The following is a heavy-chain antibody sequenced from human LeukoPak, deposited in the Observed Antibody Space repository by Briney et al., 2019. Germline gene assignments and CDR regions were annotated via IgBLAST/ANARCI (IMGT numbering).Heavy chain of an antibody. CDR2: IKSDGTYS. Sequence: GGSLRLSCAASGFTFSSHWMHWVRQAPGKGLECVARIKSDGTYSDYGGAVRGRFTISRDNAKDTLYLQMNSLRAEDTAIYYCVRDDDYYSVDYWGQGTLVTVSS. D-gene: IGHD4/OR15-4a*01. V-gene: IGHV3-74*01. CDR1: GFTFSSHW. J-gene: IGHJ4*02. CDR3: VRDDDYYSVDY.